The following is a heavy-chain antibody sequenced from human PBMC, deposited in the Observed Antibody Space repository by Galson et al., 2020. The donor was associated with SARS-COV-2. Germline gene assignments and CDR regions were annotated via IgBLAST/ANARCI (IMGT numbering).Heavy chain of an antibody. CDR2: IYTSGST. CDR1: GGSISSGSYY. V-gene: IGHV4-61*02. Sequence: SETLSLTCTVSGGSISSGSYYWSWIRQPAGKGLEWIGRIYTSGSTHYNPSLKSRVTISVDTSKNQFSLKLSSVTAADTAVYYCARADELAYAGGYAVDIGCQGTMVTVSS. D-gene: IGHD3-3*02. J-gene: IGHJ3*02. CDR3: ARADELAYAGGYAVDI.